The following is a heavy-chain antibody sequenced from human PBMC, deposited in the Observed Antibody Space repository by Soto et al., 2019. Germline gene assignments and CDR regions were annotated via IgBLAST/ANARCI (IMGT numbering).Heavy chain of an antibody. CDR2: MYHSGST. J-gene: IGHJ4*02. Sequence: SETLSLTWDVSGGSISSGGYPWSWIRQPPGKVLEWIGYMYHSGSTYYNPSLKSRVTISIDRSKNQFSLKLSSVTAADTGVYYCDRVPDYWGEGILVTXSS. CDR1: GGSISSGGYP. V-gene: IGHV4-30-2*01. D-gene: IGHD2-2*01. CDR3: DRVPDY.